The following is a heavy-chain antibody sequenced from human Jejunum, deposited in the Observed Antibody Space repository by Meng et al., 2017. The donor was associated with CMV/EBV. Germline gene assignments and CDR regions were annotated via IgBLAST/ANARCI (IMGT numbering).Heavy chain of an antibody. Sequence: LKISCAASGFNFKDYWMDWVRQAPGRGLEWVANIRYDGGERYYVNSVEGRFFIYRDNARNSLYLQMNSLRAEDLAIYYCTRAPDYWGQGTLVTVSS. J-gene: IGHJ4*02. CDR2: IRYDGGER. V-gene: IGHV3-7*04. CDR1: GFNFKDYW. CDR3: TRAPDY.